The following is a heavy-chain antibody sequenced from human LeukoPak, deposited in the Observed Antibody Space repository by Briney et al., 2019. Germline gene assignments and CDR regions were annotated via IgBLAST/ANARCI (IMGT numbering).Heavy chain of an antibody. CDR2: ISGSGGST. Sequence: PGGSLRLSCAASGFTFSSYGMSWVRQAPGKGLEWVSAISGSGGSTYYADSVKGRFTISRDNSKNTLYLQMNSLRAEDTAVYYCAKDGRCCITMVWGGLGIDYWGQGTLVTVSS. J-gene: IGHJ4*02. CDR1: GFTFSSYG. D-gene: IGHD3-10*01. CDR3: AKDGRCCITMVWGGLGIDY. V-gene: IGHV3-23*01.